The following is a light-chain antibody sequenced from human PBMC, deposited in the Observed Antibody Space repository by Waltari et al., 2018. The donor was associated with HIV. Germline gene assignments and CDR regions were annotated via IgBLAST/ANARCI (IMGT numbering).Light chain of an antibody. CDR3: QQYDSLPIT. J-gene: IGKJ5*01. CDR1: QDISNY. V-gene: IGKV1-33*01. CDR2: DAS. Sequence: DIQMTQSPSSLSASVGDRIIITCQASQDISNYLNWYQQKPGKAPKLLIYDASNLQAGVPSRFSGSGSVTYFTLTISTPQPEDIATYYCQQYDSLPITFGQGTRLEI.